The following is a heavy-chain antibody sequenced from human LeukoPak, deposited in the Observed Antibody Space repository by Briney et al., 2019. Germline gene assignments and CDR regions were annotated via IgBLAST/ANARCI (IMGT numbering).Heavy chain of an antibody. D-gene: IGHD6-19*01. Sequence: PGGSLRLSCAASGFTFSDYYMSWIRQAPGKGLEWVSYISSSGSTIYYADSVKGRFAISRDNAKNSLYLQMNSLRAEDTAVYYYARVVRGGSSGWLHSSNWFDPWGQGTLVTVSS. V-gene: IGHV3-11*01. CDR1: GFTFSDYY. CDR3: ARVVRGGSSGWLHSSNWFDP. CDR2: ISSSGSTI. J-gene: IGHJ5*02.